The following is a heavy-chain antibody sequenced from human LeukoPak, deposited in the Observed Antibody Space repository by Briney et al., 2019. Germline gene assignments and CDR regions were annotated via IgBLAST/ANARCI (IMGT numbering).Heavy chain of an antibody. CDR2: IYYSGNT. D-gene: IGHD1-26*01. Sequence: PSETLSLTCTVSGVSISSSNSYWGWIRQPPGKGLEWIGSIYYSGNTYYNASLKSQVSISIDTSKNQFSLRLTSVTAADTAVYYCARGPGYSGSYSYFDYWGQGTLVTVSS. CDR1: GVSISSSNSY. CDR3: ARGPGYSGSYSYFDY. V-gene: IGHV4-39*01. J-gene: IGHJ4*02.